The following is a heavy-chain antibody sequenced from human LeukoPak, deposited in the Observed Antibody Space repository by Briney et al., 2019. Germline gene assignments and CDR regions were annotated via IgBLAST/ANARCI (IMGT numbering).Heavy chain of an antibody. CDR2: ISGGGGST. CDR1: GFTFSSYA. V-gene: IGHV3-23*01. Sequence: GSLRLSCAASGFTFSSYAMSWVRQAPGKGLEWVSAISGGGGSTYYADSVKGRFTISRDNSKNTLYLQMNSLRAEDTAVYYCAKDGSSAGYRSGWGEYYFDYWGQGTLVTVSS. D-gene: IGHD6-19*01. J-gene: IGHJ4*02. CDR3: AKDGSSAGYRSGWGEYYFDY.